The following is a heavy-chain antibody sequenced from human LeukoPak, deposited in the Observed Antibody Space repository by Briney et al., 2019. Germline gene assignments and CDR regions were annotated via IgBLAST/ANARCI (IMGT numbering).Heavy chain of an antibody. CDR3: AMLRRSIAARPVDY. J-gene: IGHJ4*02. CDR2: INHSGST. CDR1: GGSFSGYY. Sequence: PSETLSLTCAVYGGSFSGYYWSWIRQPPGKGLEWIGEINHSGSTYYNPSLKSRVTISVDTSKNQYSLRLSSVTAADTAVYYCAMLRRSIAARPVDYWGQGTLVTVSS. D-gene: IGHD6-6*01. V-gene: IGHV4-34*01.